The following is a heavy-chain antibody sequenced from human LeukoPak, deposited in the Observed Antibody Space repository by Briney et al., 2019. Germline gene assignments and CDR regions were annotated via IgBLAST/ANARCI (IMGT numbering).Heavy chain of an antibody. Sequence: GGSLRLSCAASGFTFSSYDMYWVRQAPGKGLEWLAFISSDGSNKSHADSVKGRFTISRDNSKNTLYLYMNSLRADDTAVYYCAKDSAFFGSSGDLDYWGQGTLVTVPS. CDR3: AKDSAFFGSSGDLDY. V-gene: IGHV3-30*18. CDR1: GFTFSSYD. D-gene: IGHD6-19*01. J-gene: IGHJ4*02. CDR2: ISSDGSNK.